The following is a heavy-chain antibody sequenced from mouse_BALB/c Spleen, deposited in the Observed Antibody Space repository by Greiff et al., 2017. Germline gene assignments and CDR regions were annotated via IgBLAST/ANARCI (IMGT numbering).Heavy chain of an antibody. J-gene: IGHJ4*01. Sequence: EVHLVESGGGLVKPGGSLKLSCAASGFTFSSYAMSWVRQSPEKRLEWVAEISSGGSYTYYPDTVTGRFTISRDNAKNTLYLEMSSLRSEDTAMYYCARGVSTMITTRDYYAMDYWGQGTSVTVSS. D-gene: IGHD2-4*01. CDR1: GFTFSSYA. CDR2: ISSGGSYT. V-gene: IGHV5-9-4*01. CDR3: ARGVSTMITTRDYYAMDY.